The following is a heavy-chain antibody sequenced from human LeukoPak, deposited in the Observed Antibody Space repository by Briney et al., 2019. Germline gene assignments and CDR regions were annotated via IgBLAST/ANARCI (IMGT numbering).Heavy chain of an antibody. Sequence: SETLSLTCAVYGVSFSGYYWSWIRQPPGKGLEWIGEINHSGSTNYNPSLKSRVTISVDTSKNQFSLKLSSVTAADTAVYYCASTPHYYDSSGYSRPKNFDYWGQGTLVTVSS. V-gene: IGHV4-34*01. J-gene: IGHJ4*02. CDR3: ASTPHYYDSSGYSRPKNFDY. CDR1: GVSFSGYY. D-gene: IGHD3-22*01. CDR2: INHSGST.